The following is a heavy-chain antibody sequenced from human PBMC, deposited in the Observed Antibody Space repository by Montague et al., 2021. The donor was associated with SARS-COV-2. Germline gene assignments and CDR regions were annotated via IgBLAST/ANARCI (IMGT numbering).Heavy chain of an antibody. CDR1: GGSISSSSYY. CDR2: IYYSGST. V-gene: IGHV4-39*01. Sequence: SETLSLTCTVSGGSISSSSYYWGWIRQPPGKGLEWIRSIYYSGSTYYNPSLKSRVTISVDTSKNQFSLKLSSVTAADTAVYYCARFPTSYYYDSKAAPATPDALDIWGQGTMVTVSS. D-gene: IGHD3-22*01. J-gene: IGHJ3*02. CDR3: ARFPTSYYYDSKAAPATPDALDI.